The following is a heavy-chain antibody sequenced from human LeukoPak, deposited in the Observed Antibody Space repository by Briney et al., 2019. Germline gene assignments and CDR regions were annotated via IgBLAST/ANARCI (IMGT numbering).Heavy chain of an antibody. CDR1: GFTFSSYA. CDR3: ARSSYGSSGWYGFY. CDR2: ISSSGSTI. J-gene: IGHJ4*02. Sequence: GGSLRLSCAASGFTFSSYAMSWVRQAPGKGLEWVSYISSSGSTIYYADSVKGRFTISRDNAKNSLYLQMNSLRAEDTAVYYCARSSYGSSGWYGFYWGQGTLVTVSS. D-gene: IGHD6-19*01. V-gene: IGHV3-48*04.